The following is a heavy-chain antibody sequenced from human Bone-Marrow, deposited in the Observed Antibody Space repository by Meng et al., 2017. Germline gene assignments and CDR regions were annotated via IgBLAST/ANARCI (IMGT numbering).Heavy chain of an antibody. D-gene: IGHD1-26*01. Sequence: DVELVECGGGLVQPGGSLRLSCAASGFTLSSYWMHWVRQAPGKGLEWVSVIYSGGSTYYADSVKGRFTISRDNSKNTLFLQMNSLKTEDTAVYYCTASPATEYWGQGTLVTVSS. J-gene: IGHJ4*02. CDR2: IYSGGST. CDR3: TASPATEY. V-gene: IGHV3-66*01. CDR1: GFTLSSYW.